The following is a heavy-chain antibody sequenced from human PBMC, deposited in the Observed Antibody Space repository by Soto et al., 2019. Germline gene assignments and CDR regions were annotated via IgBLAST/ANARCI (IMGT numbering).Heavy chain of an antibody. CDR3: ARGRPNYDFWSGYGCMDG. V-gene: IGHV1-8*01. J-gene: IGHJ6*02. D-gene: IGHD3-3*01. Sequence: VKLSCPTSGSTFTRSDINWVRKAPGQLLEWMGWMNPNSGNTGYAQKFQGRVTMTRNTSISTAYMELSSLRSEDTAVYYCARGRPNYDFWSGYGCMDGWGQGTKVTVSS. CDR2: MNPNSGNT. CDR1: GSTFTRSD.